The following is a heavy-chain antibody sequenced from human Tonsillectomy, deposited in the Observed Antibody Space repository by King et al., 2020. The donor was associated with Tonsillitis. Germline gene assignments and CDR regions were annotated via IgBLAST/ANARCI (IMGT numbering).Heavy chain of an antibody. J-gene: IGHJ4*02. CDR3: ARGVVATYDIFTVYYYFDY. CDR1: GGTFSSYA. CDR2: IIPIFGTA. V-gene: IGHV1-69*01. D-gene: IGHD3-9*01. Sequence: HVQLVESGAEVKKPGSSVKVSCKASGGTFSSYAISWVRQAPGQGLEWMGGIIPIFGTANYAQKFKGRVTVTADESTSTAYMEMSSLRSEDTAVYYCARGVVATYDIFTVYYYFDYSGQGTLVTVSS.